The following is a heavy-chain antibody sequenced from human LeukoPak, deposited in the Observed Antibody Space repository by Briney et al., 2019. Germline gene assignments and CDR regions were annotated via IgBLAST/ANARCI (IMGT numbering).Heavy chain of an antibody. V-gene: IGHV3-30*02. CDR1: GFTFSAYA. J-gene: IGHJ4*02. Sequence: GGSLRLSCAASGFTFSAYAMHWVRQAPGKGLEWVAFIRLDGSNKNYGDSVKGRFTISRDNSKNTLYSEMNSLRSEDTAVYYCAKTGEGYYFDYWGQGTPITVSS. D-gene: IGHD7-27*01. CDR2: IRLDGSNK. CDR3: AKTGEGYYFDY.